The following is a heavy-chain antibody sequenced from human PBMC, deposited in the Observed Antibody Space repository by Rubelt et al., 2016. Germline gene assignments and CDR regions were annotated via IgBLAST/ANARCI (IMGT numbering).Heavy chain of an antibody. D-gene: IGHD3-22*01. CDR3: ARFAIGGHSSGYLFDY. CDR2: IIPILGIA. J-gene: IGHJ4*02. V-gene: IGHV1-69*04. CDR1: GGTFSSYA. Sequence: QVQLVQSGAEVKKPGSSVKVSCKASGGTFSSYAISWVRQAPGQGLEWMGRIIPILGIANYAQKFQGRVTITADKSTSTAYMELSSLRSDDTAVYYCARFAIGGHSSGYLFDYWGQGTLVTVSS.